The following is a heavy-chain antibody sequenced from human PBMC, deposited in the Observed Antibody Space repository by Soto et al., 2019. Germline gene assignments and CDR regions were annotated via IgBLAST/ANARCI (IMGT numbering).Heavy chain of an antibody. J-gene: IGHJ3*01. CDR1: GFIFSNYA. V-gene: IGHV3-23*01. CDR3: VREGRGAFDF. D-gene: IGHD5-12*01. Sequence: GGSLRLSCAASGFIFSNYAMNWVRQAPGKGLEWVSVIGGRGNSAYYADSVQGRFTISRDNSKNTLSLQMSSLTADDTAIYYCVREGRGAFDFWGRGTMVTVSS. CDR2: IGGRGNSA.